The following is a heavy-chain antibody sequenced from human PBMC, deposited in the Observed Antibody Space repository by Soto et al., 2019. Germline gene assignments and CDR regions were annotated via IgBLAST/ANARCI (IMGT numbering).Heavy chain of an antibody. Sequence: TLSLTCTVPGGSVSSGGYYWSWILQHPGKGLEWIGYIYYSGSTYYNPSLKSRVTISVDTSKNQFSLKLSSVTAADTAVYYCARLYCSGGSCYSGFDPWGQGTLVTVSS. CDR3: ARLYCSGGSCYSGFDP. CDR1: GGSVSSGGYY. D-gene: IGHD2-15*01. J-gene: IGHJ5*02. V-gene: IGHV4-31*03. CDR2: IYYSGST.